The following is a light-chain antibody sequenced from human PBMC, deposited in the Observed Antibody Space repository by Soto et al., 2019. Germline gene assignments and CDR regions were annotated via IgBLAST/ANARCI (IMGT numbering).Light chain of an antibody. CDR3: NSYAGTKNLV. CDR1: SSDVGGHNY. Sequence: QSALTQPPSASGSPGQSVTISCTGTSSDVGGHNYVSWYQQHPGKAPKLIIYDVNKRPSGVPDRSSGSKSGNTASLTVSGLQAEDEADYYCNSYAGTKNLVFGGGTKLTVL. V-gene: IGLV2-8*01. CDR2: DVN. J-gene: IGLJ2*01.